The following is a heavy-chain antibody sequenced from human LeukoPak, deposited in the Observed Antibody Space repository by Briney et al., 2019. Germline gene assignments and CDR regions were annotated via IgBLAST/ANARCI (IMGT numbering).Heavy chain of an antibody. CDR3: TSWGDTTAEYFQR. CDR2: INPDGRDT. D-gene: IGHD2-21*02. Sequence: GGSLRLSCVVSGFTFDRCWMNWVRQAPGKGLEWVAHINPDGRDTYYVDSVKGRFTISRDNAQNSMYLQMNSLRVEDMAVYYCTSWGDTTAEYFQRWGQGTLVTVSS. J-gene: IGHJ1*01. CDR1: GFTFDRCW. V-gene: IGHV3-7*01.